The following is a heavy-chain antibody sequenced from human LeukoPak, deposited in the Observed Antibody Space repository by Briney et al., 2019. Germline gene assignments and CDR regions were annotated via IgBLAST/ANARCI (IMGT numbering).Heavy chain of an antibody. CDR1: GFTFSSYN. D-gene: IGHD1-26*01. CDR2: ISSSSSTI. J-gene: IGHJ6*03. V-gene: IGHV3-48*04. Sequence: GGSLRLSCAASGFTFSSYNMNWVRQAPGKGLEWVSYISSSSSTIYYADSVKGRFTISRDNAKNSLYLQMNSLRAEDTAVYYCARDSGSYYYYYMDVWGKGTTVTVSS. CDR3: ARDSGSYYYYYMDV.